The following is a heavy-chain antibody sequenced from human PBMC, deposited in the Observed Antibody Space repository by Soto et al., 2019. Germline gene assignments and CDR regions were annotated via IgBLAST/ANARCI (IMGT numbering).Heavy chain of an antibody. J-gene: IGHJ5*02. CDR2: ISGSGFKT. Sequence: GGSLRLSCAASGFIFENFGMSWVRQAPGKGLEWISSISGSGFKTYYADSVKARCTISRDNSKSTVYLELSNQSHEDKAAYHCAKYQGVELVPLATVDWFDPWGQGSVVTVSS. V-gene: IGHV3-23*01. CDR1: GFIFENFG. CDR3: AKYQGVELVPLATVDWFDP. D-gene: IGHD1-26*01.